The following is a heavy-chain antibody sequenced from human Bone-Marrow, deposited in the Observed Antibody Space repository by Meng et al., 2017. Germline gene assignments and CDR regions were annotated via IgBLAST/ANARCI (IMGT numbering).Heavy chain of an antibody. CDR3: ARGPRFTMVRGVIRGLNWFDP. V-gene: IGHV4-34*01. CDR1: GGSFSGSY. Sequence: QVQSEAWGGGVVVPLEPLSLTFAVYGGSFSGSYWSWIRQPQWKGREWIGESNHSGSTNYNTSLKSRITISVYTSKNQFSLKLRSVTAADTAVYYFARGPRFTMVRGVIRGLNWFDPWGQGTLVTVSS. D-gene: IGHD3-10*01. J-gene: IGHJ5*02. CDR2: SNHSGST.